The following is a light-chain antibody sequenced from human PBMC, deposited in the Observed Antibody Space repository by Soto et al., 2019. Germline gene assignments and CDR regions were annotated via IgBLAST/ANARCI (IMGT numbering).Light chain of an antibody. Sequence: QSVLTQPASVTGSPGQSITISCTGSSSDVGGYNYVSWYQQHPGKAPKLMIYDVSDRPSGVSNRFSGSESGNTASLTISGLQAEDEADYYCSSFTTNTAYVFGSGTKVTVL. V-gene: IGLV2-14*03. CDR3: SSFTTNTAYV. CDR2: DVS. J-gene: IGLJ1*01. CDR1: SSDVGGYNY.